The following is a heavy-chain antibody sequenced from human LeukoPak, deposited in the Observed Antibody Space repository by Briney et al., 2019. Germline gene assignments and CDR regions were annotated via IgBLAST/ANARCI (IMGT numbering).Heavy chain of an antibody. CDR2: IKSKTDGGTT. CDR1: GFTFSNAW. J-gene: IGHJ4*02. CDR3: TTDRYCDPDFDY. D-gene: IGHD3-22*01. Sequence: GGSLRLSCAASGFTFSNAWMSWVRQAPGKGLEWVGRIKSKTDGGTTDYAAPVKGRFTISRDDSKNTLYLQMNSLKTEDTAVHYCTTDRYCDPDFDYWGQGTLVAVSS. V-gene: IGHV3-15*01.